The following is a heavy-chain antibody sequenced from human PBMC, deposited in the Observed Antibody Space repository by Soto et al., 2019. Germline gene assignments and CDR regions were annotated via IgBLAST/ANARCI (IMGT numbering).Heavy chain of an antibody. CDR1: GFTFSSYG. Sequence: SLRLSCAASGFTFSSYGMHWVRQAPGKGLEWVAVISYDGSNKYYADSVKGRFTISRDNSKNTLYLQMNSLRAEDTAVYYCAKDLDTAMVRYNWFDPWGQGTLVTVS. J-gene: IGHJ5*02. CDR3: AKDLDTAMVRYNWFDP. CDR2: ISYDGSNK. V-gene: IGHV3-30*18. D-gene: IGHD5-18*01.